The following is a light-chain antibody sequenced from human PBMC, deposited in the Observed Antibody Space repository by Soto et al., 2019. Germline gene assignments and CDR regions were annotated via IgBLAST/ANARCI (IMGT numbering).Light chain of an antibody. CDR3: QQSYSLPYT. CDR2: AAS. J-gene: IGKJ2*01. Sequence: DIQMTQSPSSLSASVGDRVTITCRPSQSIDNFLNWYQQKPVKAPNLMIYAASSLQSGVSSRFSGRGSGTDFTLTISSLQPEDSATYYCQQSYSLPYTFGQGTKVEIK. CDR1: QSIDNF. V-gene: IGKV1-39*01.